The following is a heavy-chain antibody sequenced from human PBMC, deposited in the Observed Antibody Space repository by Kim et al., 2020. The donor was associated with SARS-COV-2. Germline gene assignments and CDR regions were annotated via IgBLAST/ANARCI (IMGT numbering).Heavy chain of an antibody. J-gene: IGHJ3*01. CDR1: GGSISSGGYY. Sequence: SETLSLTCTVSGGSISSGGYYWSWIRQHPGKGLEWIGYIYYSGSTYYNPSLKSRVTISVDTSKNQFSLKLSSVTAADTAVYYFSRVPILRIAAREKGEDAFDVWGQGTMVTVSS. CDR3: SRVPILRIAAREKGEDAFDV. D-gene: IGHD6-6*01. V-gene: IGHV4-31*03. CDR2: IYYSGST.